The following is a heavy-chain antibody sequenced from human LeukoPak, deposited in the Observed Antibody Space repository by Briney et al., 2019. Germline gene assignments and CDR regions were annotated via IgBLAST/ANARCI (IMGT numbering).Heavy chain of an antibody. V-gene: IGHV3-23*01. CDR2: ISAGGSSK. J-gene: IGHJ3*02. D-gene: IGHD6-13*01. Sequence: GGSLRLSCAASGFTFSSYAMTWVRQSPGKGLEWVSGISAGGSSKYYADSVKGWFTISRDNSKNTVDLQLNSLRAEDMAVYCCAKVRTAAPDDAFDIWGQGTMVSVSS. CDR3: AKVRTAAPDDAFDI. CDR1: GFTFSSYA.